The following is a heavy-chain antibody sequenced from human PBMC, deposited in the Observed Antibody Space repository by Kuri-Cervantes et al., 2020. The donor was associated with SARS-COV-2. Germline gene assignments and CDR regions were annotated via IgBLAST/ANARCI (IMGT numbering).Heavy chain of an antibody. Sequence: SVKVSCKASGGTFSSYAISWVRQAPGQGLEWMGGIIPIFGTANYAQKFQGRVTITRDRSMSTAYMELSSLRSEDTAMYYCARSDVYGDYAVGAFDIWGQGTMVTVSS. CDR2: IIPIFGTA. D-gene: IGHD4-17*01. CDR3: ARSDVYGDYAVGAFDI. CDR1: GGTFSSYA. V-gene: IGHV1-69*05. J-gene: IGHJ3*02.